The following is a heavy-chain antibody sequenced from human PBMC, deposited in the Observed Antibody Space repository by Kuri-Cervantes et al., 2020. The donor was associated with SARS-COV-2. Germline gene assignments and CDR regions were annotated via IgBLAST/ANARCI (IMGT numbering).Heavy chain of an antibody. CDR3: ARGDDEAY. D-gene: IGHD3-16*01. V-gene: IGHV1-69*05. CDR1: GGTFSSYA. J-gene: IGHJ4*02. CDR2: IIPIFGTA. Sequence: SVKVSCKASGGTFSSYAISWVRQAPGQGLEWMGGIIPIFGTANYAQKFQGRVTMTTDTSTSTAYMELRSLRSDDTAVYYCARGDDEAYWGQGTLVTVSS.